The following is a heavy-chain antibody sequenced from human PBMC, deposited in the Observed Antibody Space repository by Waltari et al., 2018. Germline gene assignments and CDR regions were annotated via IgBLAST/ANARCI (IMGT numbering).Heavy chain of an antibody. CDR3: XRGDIVXTXGNAFDI. V-gene: IGHV4-34*01. CDR2: INHSGST. J-gene: IGHJ3*02. CDR1: GGXXXGYY. D-gene: IGHD5-12*01. Sequence: QVXLQQWGAGLLXPSETLSLXCAVYGGXXXGYYWSWIRXPPGKGLEWIGEINHSGSTXYNPSLKSRVTIAADTSKNQFSXXLSSVTXADTAVYYCXRGDIVXTXGNAFDIXGQGTMVXXXS.